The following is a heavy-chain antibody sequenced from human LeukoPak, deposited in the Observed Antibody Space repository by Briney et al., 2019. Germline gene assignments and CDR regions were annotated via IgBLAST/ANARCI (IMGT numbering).Heavy chain of an antibody. Sequence: ASVKVSCKASGYTFTSYGISWVRQAHGQGLEWMGWISAYNGNTNYAQKLQGRVTMTTDTSTSTAYMELRSLRSDDTAVYYCARLAIFGVVITLGYWGQGTLVTVSS. D-gene: IGHD3-3*01. CDR2: ISAYNGNT. V-gene: IGHV1-18*01. CDR1: GYTFTSYG. J-gene: IGHJ4*02. CDR3: ARLAIFGVVITLGY.